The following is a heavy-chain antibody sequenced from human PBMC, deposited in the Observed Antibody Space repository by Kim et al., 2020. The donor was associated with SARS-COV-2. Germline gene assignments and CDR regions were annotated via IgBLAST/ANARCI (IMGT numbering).Heavy chain of an antibody. D-gene: IGHD2-21*02. J-gene: IGHJ3*02. Sequence: GGSLRLSCAASGFTFSDHYMDWVRQAPGKGLEWVGRTRNKANSYTTEYAASVKGRFTISRDDSKNSLYLQMNSLKTEDTAVYYCAREAYCGGDCYSLNAFDIWGQGTMVTVSS. V-gene: IGHV3-72*01. CDR3: AREAYCGGDCYSLNAFDI. CDR1: GFTFSDHY. CDR2: TRNKANSYTT.